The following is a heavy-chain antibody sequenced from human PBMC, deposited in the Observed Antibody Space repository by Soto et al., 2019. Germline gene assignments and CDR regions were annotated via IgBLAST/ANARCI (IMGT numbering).Heavy chain of an antibody. J-gene: IGHJ4*02. D-gene: IGHD3-22*01. CDR2: LTWNGEVL. V-gene: IGHV3-9*01. CDR1: GFTFDDYA. Sequence: GGSLRLSCVASGFTFDDYAIHWVRQTPGKGLEWVSGLTWNGEVLGYADSVKGRFTISRDNAKNSLYLEMNSLRPEDTALYYCVKDSEGSGYLTNLDYWGQGTLVTVSS. CDR3: VKDSEGSGYLTNLDY.